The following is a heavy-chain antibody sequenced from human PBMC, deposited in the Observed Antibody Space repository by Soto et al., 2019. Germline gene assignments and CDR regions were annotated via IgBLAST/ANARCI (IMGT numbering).Heavy chain of an antibody. CDR3: TCSSSSSGGVYYYYGMDV. V-gene: IGHV3-49*03. D-gene: IGHD6-6*01. Sequence: GGSLRLSCTASGFTFGDYAMSWFRQAPGKGLEWVGFIRSKAYGGTTEYAASVKGRFTISRDDSKSIAYLQMNSLKTEDTAVYYCTCSSSSSGGVYYYYGMDVWGQGTTVTVSS. CDR2: IRSKAYGGTT. CDR1: GFTFGDYA. J-gene: IGHJ6*02.